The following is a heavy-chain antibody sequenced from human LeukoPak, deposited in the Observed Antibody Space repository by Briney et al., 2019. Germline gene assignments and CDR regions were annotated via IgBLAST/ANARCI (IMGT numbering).Heavy chain of an antibody. Sequence: GASVKVSCKASGYTFTGYYMHWVRQAPGQGLEWMGWINPNSGGTNYAQKFQGRVTMTRDTSISTAYMELSRLRSDDTAVYYRARANRYSSTLINYWGQGTLVTVSS. V-gene: IGHV1-2*02. CDR1: GYTFTGYY. CDR3: ARANRYSSTLINY. D-gene: IGHD6-13*01. CDR2: INPNSGGT. J-gene: IGHJ4*02.